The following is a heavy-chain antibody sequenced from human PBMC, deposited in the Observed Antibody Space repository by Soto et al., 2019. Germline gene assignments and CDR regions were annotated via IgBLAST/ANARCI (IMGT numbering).Heavy chain of an antibody. Sequence: SETLSLTCAVYGGSFSGYYWSWIRQPPGKGLEWIGGINHSGSTNYNPSLKSRVTISVDTSKNQFSLKLSSVTAADTAVYYCARHGYYDILTGYPYWGQGTLVTVSS. CDR3: ARHGYYDILTGYPY. D-gene: IGHD3-9*01. V-gene: IGHV4-34*01. CDR2: INHSGST. J-gene: IGHJ4*02. CDR1: GGSFSGYY.